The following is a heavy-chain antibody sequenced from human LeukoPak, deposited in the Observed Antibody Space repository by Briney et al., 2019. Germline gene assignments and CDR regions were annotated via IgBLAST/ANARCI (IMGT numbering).Heavy chain of an antibody. CDR1: GGSISSGGYS. CDR2: IYHSGST. CDR3: ARSEQLDFDY. Sequence: SETLSLTCAVSGGSISSGGYSWSWIRQPPGKGLEWIGYIYHSGSTYYNPSLKSRVTVSVDRSKNQFSLKLSSVTAADTAVYYCARSEQLDFDYWGQGTLVTVSS. D-gene: IGHD6-13*01. V-gene: IGHV4-30-2*01. J-gene: IGHJ4*02.